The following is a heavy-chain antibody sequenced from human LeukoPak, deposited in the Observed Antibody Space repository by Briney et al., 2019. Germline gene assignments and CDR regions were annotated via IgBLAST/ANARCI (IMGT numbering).Heavy chain of an antibody. D-gene: IGHD1-26*01. CDR2: ISYDGSNK. Sequence: GGSLRVCCAAYGFTFSSYANHWVHQAPGKGLEWVAVISYDGSNKYYADSVKGRFTISRDNSKNTLYLQMNSLRAEDTAVYYCASYGIVGATGFDYWGQGTLVTVSS. J-gene: IGHJ4*02. CDR1: GFTFSSYA. CDR3: ASYGIVGATGFDY. V-gene: IGHV3-30*04.